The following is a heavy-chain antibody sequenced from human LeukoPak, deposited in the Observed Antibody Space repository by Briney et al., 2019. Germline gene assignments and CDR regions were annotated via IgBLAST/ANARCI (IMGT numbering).Heavy chain of an antibody. Sequence: SETLSLTCTVSGGSISSDSWCSVRQPPGKGLEWIGYIYYSGSTNYNPSLKSRVTISVDTSKNQFSLQLSSVTAADTAVYFCARHTPMVRGVLYGYWGQGTLVTVSS. V-gene: IGHV4-59*08. D-gene: IGHD3-10*01. CDR1: GGSISSDS. CDR2: IYYSGST. J-gene: IGHJ4*02. CDR3: ARHTPMVRGVLYGY.